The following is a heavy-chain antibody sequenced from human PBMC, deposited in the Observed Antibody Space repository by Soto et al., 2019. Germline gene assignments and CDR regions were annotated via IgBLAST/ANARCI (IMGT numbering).Heavy chain of an antibody. D-gene: IGHD6-13*01. CDR1: GGSISDYY. J-gene: IGHJ4*02. CDR3: ARAMATIEAADIVDY. CDR2: IYYIGST. V-gene: IGHV4-59*01. Sequence: PSETLSLTCTVSGGSISDYYWGWIRQPPGKGLEWIGYIYYIGSTNYNPSLKSRVTMSVDTSKNQFSLKLMSVTAADTAVYYCARAMATIEAADIVDYWGQGTLVTVCS.